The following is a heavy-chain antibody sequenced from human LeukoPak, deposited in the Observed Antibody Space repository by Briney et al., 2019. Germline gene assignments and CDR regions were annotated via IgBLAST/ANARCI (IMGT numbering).Heavy chain of an antibody. J-gene: IGHJ4*02. CDR1: GFMFSSNW. CDR3: AKEGRSLQTY. Sequence: GGSLSLSCAASGFMFSSNWMSWVRLAPGKGLEWVANIKEDGTETYYVDSVKGRFTVSRDNAKNSLYLQMTSLRVEDTAVYYCAKEGRSLQTYWGQGTLVTVSS. CDR2: IKEDGTET. V-gene: IGHV3-7*03. D-gene: IGHD5-24*01.